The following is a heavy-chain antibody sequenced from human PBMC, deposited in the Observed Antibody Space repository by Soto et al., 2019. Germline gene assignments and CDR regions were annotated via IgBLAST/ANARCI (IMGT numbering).Heavy chain of an antibody. CDR3: ASDAISMVRGTNNGFEP. CDR1: GFTFSNYA. Sequence: EVQLLESGGGLVQPGGSLTLSCAASGFTFSNYAMSWVRQAPGKGLEWVSAISGGGISTYYADSVRGRFTISRDNSRNTLYLRMNRLRAEDTAVYYCASDAISMVRGTNNGFEPWGQGTLVTVSS. J-gene: IGHJ5*02. V-gene: IGHV3-23*01. D-gene: IGHD3-10*01. CDR2: ISGGGIST.